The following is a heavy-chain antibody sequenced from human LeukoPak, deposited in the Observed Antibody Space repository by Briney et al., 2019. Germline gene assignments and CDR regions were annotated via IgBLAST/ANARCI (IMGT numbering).Heavy chain of an antibody. CDR2: IYYSGST. Sequence: SETLSLTCTVSGGSINSGDYYWTWIRQPPGKGLEWIGYIYYSGSTYYNPSLKSRVTISIDTSRKQFLLDLSSVAAADTAVYYCARKVVADTAFDFWGQGTLVTVSS. J-gene: IGHJ4*02. CDR1: GGSINSGDYY. V-gene: IGHV4-30-4*01. CDR3: ARKVVADTAFDF. D-gene: IGHD2-15*01.